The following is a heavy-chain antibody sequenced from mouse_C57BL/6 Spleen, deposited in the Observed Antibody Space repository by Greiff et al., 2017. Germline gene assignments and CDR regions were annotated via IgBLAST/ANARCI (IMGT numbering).Heavy chain of an antibody. V-gene: IGHV1-82*01. CDR2: IYPGDGDT. CDR3: ARSPHYYGSSSWYFDV. D-gene: IGHD1-1*01. J-gene: IGHJ1*03. CDR1: GYAFSSSW. Sequence: QVQLKQSGPELVKPGASVKISCKASGYAFSSSWMNWVKQRPGKGLEWIGRIYPGDGDTNYNGKFKGKATLTADKSSSTAYMQLSSLTSEDSAVYFCARSPHYYGSSSWYFDVWGTGTTVTVSS.